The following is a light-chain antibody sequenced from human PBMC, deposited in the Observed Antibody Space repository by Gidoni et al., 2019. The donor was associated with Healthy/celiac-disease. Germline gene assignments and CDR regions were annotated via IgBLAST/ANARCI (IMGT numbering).Light chain of an antibody. J-gene: IGLJ2*01. CDR3: NSRDSSGNHVV. CDR2: GKN. V-gene: IGLV3-19*01. Sequence: SSELTQYPAVSVALGQTGRTTCQGDSLRSYYARWYQQKPGQAPVLVIYGKNNRPSGIPNRFSGSSSGNTASLTITGAQAEDEADYYCNSRDSSGNHVVFGGGTKLTVL. CDR1: SLRSYY.